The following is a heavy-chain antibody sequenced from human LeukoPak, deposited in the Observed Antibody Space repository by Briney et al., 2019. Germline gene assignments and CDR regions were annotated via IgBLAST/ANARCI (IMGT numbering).Heavy chain of an antibody. CDR1: GFTFSSHA. Sequence: GGSLRLSCAASGFTFSSHAMSWVRQAPGKGLEWVSGMSGSGGTTNYADSVKGRFTISRDNSKNTLYLQMNSLRAEDTAVYYCAREYLGSFDYWGQGTLVTVSS. CDR2: MSGSGGTT. J-gene: IGHJ4*02. V-gene: IGHV3-23*01. D-gene: IGHD1-26*01. CDR3: AREYLGSFDY.